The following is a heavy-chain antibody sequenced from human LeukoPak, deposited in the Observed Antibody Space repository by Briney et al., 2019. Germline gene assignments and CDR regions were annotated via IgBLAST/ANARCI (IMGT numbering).Heavy chain of an antibody. Sequence: SETLSLTYTVSGGSISGYYWSWIRQPPGKGLEWIGYIYYSGSTNYNPSLKSRVTISVDTSKNQFSLKLSSVTAADTAVYYCARDWGNDMPADPPDYWGQGTLVTVSS. V-gene: IGHV4-59*12. CDR3: ARDWGNDMPADPPDY. D-gene: IGHD3-16*01. J-gene: IGHJ4*02. CDR2: IYYSGST. CDR1: GGSISGYY.